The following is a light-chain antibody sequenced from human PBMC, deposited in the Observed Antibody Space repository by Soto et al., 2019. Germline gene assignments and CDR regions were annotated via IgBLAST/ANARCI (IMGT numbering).Light chain of an antibody. CDR2: WAS. V-gene: IGKV4-1*01. CDR3: QQYYTTPYT. Sequence: DIVMTQSPDSLAVSLGERATINCKSSQSVLYSSNNKNYLAWYQQEPGQPPKLFISWASTRESGVPDRFSGSGSGTDFTLTISSLQAEDVAVYYCQQYYTTPYTFGQGTKLEIK. J-gene: IGKJ2*01. CDR1: QSVLYSSNNKNY.